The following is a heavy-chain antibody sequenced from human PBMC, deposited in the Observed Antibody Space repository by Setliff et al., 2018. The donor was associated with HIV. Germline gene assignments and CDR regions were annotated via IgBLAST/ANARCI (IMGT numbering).Heavy chain of an antibody. J-gene: IGHJ4*02. CDR2: ISYSGTT. CDR3: ARNKDRYGAIDY. D-gene: IGHD3-9*01. Sequence: TLSLTCSVSGGPISSSSYYWGWVRQPPGKGLEWIGYISYSGTTDYNPSLNTRVTISLDTAKKQFSLRLNLVTAGDTALYYCARNKDRYGAIDYWGQGTLVTVSS. V-gene: IGHV4-61*05. CDR1: GGPISSSSYY.